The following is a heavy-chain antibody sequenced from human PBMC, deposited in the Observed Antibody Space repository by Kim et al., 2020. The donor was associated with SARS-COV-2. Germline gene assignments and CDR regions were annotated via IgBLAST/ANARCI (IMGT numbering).Heavy chain of an antibody. J-gene: IGHJ4*02. CDR2: INHSGST. Sequence: SETLSLTCAVYGGSFSGYYWSWIRQPPGKGLEWIGEINHSGSTNYNPSLKSRVTISVDTSKNQFPLKLSSVTAADTAVYYCARDGYRQYYFDYWGQGTLVTVSS. CDR1: GGSFSGYY. CDR3: ARDGYRQYYFDY. D-gene: IGHD6-25*01. V-gene: IGHV4-34*01.